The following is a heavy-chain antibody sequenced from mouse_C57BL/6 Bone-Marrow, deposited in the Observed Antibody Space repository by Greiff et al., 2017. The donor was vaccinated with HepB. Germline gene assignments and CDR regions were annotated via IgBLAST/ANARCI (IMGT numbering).Heavy chain of an antibody. V-gene: IGHV1-74*01. CDR2: IHPSDSDT. CDR1: GYTFTSYW. CDR3: AMGSYYTTYDYAMDY. Sequence: VQLQQPGAELVKPGASVKVSCKASGYTFTSYWMHWVKQRPGQGLEWIGRIHPSDSDTNYNQKFKGKATLTVDKSSSTAYMQLSSLTSEDSAVYYCAMGSYYTTYDYAMDYWSQGTSVTVSS. J-gene: IGHJ4*01. D-gene: IGHD2-5*01.